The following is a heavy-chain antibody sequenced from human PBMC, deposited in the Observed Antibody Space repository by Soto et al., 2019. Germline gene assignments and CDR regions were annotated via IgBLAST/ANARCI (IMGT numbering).Heavy chain of an antibody. D-gene: IGHD2-2*01. J-gene: IGHJ4*02. V-gene: IGHV3-30*18. Sequence: SLRLSCAASGFTFSSYGMHWVRQAPGKGLEWVAVISYDGSNKYYADSVKGRFTISRDNSKNTLYLQMNSLRAEDTAVYYCAKKPVPVAFEGGLHSRDCFDFWGRGPLVSVSS. CDR3: AKKPVPVAFEGGLHSRDCFDF. CDR2: ISYDGSNK. CDR1: GFTFSSYG.